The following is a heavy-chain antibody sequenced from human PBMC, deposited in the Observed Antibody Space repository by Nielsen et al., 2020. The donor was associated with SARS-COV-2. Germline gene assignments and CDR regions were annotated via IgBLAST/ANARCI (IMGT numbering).Heavy chain of an antibody. Sequence: GSLRLSCAASGFTFSSYSMNWVRQAPGKGLEWVSSISSSSSYIYYADSVKGRFTISRDNAKNSLYLQMNSLKAEDTAVYYCARAFGFASFDYWGQGTLVTVSS. J-gene: IGHJ4*02. CDR2: ISSSSSYI. CDR1: GFTFSSYS. V-gene: IGHV3-21*01. CDR3: ARAFGFASFDY. D-gene: IGHD3-10*01.